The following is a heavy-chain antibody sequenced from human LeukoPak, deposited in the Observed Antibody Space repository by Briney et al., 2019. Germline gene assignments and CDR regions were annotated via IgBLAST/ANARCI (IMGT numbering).Heavy chain of an antibody. CDR2: IYHNGGT. CDR3: ARHLRAVAGGRYFDY. V-gene: IGHV4-59*08. CDR1: GGSISGYY. J-gene: IGHJ4*02. Sequence: SETLSLTCSVSGGSISGYYWSWSRQPPGKGLEWIGYIYHNGGTNYNPSLQSRLTISIDTSKNQFSLKLSSVTAADTAVYYCARHLRAVAGGRYFDYWGQGTQVTVSS. D-gene: IGHD6-19*01.